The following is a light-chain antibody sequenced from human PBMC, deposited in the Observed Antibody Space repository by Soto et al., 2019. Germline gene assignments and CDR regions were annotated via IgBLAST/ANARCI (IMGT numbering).Light chain of an antibody. V-gene: IGLV2-14*01. CDR1: STDVGAYNY. CDR2: DVT. Sequence: QSALTQPASVSGAPGQAITISCTGNSTDVGAYNYVSWYQQHPGKAPKLVIFDVTNRPSEVSDRFSGSKSGNTASLTISGLQFEDEADYYCSSYRGASTPVFGGGNKVTVL. J-gene: IGLJ2*01. CDR3: SSYRGASTPV.